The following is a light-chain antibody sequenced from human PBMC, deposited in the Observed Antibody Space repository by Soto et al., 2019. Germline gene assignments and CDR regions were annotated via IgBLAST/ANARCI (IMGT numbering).Light chain of an antibody. J-gene: IGLJ1*01. Sequence: QSALTQPPSVSGSPGQSITISCTGTSSNIGGNNYVPWYQHHPGKAPKLLIHGNTNRPSGVSNPFSGSKSGTSASLAISGLQPEDEADYYCRSYNTSNSGQFVFGTGTKVTVL. CDR2: GNT. CDR3: RSYNTSNSGQFV. CDR1: SSNIGGNNY. V-gene: IGLV2-14*03.